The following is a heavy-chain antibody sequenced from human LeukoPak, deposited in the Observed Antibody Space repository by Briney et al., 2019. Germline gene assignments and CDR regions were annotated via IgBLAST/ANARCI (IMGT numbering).Heavy chain of an antibody. V-gene: IGHV4-59*01. CDR2: IYYSGST. Sequence: PSETLSLTCTVSGGSISSYYWSWIRQPPGKGLEWIGYIYYSGSTNYNPSLKSRVTISVDTSKNQFSLKLSSVTAADTAVYYCARDTISTSCYGCTVGFDPWGQGTLVTVSS. J-gene: IGHJ5*02. D-gene: IGHD2-2*01. CDR1: GGSISSYY. CDR3: ARDTISTSCYGCTVGFDP.